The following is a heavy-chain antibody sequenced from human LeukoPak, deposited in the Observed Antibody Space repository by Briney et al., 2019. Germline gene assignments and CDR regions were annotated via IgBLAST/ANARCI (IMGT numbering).Heavy chain of an antibody. CDR2: ISYDGSNK. D-gene: IGHD1-26*01. J-gene: IGHJ4*02. Sequence: PGRSLRLSCAASGFTFSSYAMHWVRQAPGKGLEWVAVISYDGSNKYYADSVKGRFTISRDNSKNTLYLQMNNLRAEDTAVYYCARDRVGATDYFDYWGQGTLVTVSS. V-gene: IGHV3-30-3*01. CDR3: ARDRVGATDYFDY. CDR1: GFTFSSYA.